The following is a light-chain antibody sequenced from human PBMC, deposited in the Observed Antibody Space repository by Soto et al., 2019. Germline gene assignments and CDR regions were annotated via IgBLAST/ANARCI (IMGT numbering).Light chain of an antibody. CDR2: GAS. CDR1: QSVSSN. CDR3: QQCNDWPRR. Sequence: EIVLTQSPATLSLSPGERATLSCRASQSVSSNLAWYQQKPGQAPRLLIYGASTRATDIPVRFSGSGSGTEFTLTISSLQSEDFAVYYCQQCNDWPRRFGQGTKVDI. V-gene: IGKV3-15*01. J-gene: IGKJ1*01.